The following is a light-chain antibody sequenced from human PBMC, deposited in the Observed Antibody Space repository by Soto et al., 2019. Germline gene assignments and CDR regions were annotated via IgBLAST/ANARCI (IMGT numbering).Light chain of an antibody. CDR1: QSVSSSY. CDR2: GAS. J-gene: IGKJ1*01. CDR3: QQRSNWPVT. V-gene: IGKV3D-20*02. Sequence: EIVLTQSPDTLSWSPGERATLSCTASQSVSSSYLAWYQQKPGQAPRLLIYGASSRATGIPDRFSGSGSGTDFTLTISRLEPEDFAVYYCQQRSNWPVTFGQGTKVDIK.